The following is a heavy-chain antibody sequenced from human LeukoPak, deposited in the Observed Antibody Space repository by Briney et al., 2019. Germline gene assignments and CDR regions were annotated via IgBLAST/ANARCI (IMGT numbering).Heavy chain of an antibody. CDR3: AKDLGGSSWYGFWYFYY. Sequence: GGSLRPSCEVSGFTFSSYSMTWVRQAPGKGLEWVSGISGSGGSTYYADSVKGRFTISRDNSKNTLYMQMNSLRAEDTAVYYCAKDLGGSSWYGFWYFYYWGQGTLVTVSS. CDR1: GFTFSSYS. V-gene: IGHV3-23*01. CDR2: ISGSGGST. D-gene: IGHD6-13*01. J-gene: IGHJ4*02.